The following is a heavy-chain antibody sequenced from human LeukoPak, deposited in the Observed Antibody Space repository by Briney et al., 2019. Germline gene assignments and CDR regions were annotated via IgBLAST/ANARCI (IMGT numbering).Heavy chain of an antibody. CDR1: GFTFSSYA. CDR2: ISGSGGST. J-gene: IGHJ2*01. V-gene: IGHV3-23*01. CDR3: AKAKTSSYWYFDL. D-gene: IGHD2-2*01. Sequence: GSLRLSCAASGFTFSSYAMSWVRQAPGKGLEWVSVISGSGGSTYYADSVKGRFTISRDNSKNTLFLQMNSLRAGDTAVYYCAKAKTSSYWYFDLWGRGTLVTVSS.